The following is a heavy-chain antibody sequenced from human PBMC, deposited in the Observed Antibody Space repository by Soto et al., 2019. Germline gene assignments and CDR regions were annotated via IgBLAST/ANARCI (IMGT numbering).Heavy chain of an antibody. CDR2: INPHGGST. CDR1: GDTFTSYY. J-gene: IGHJ5*02. D-gene: IGHD3-3*01. V-gene: IGHV1-46*01. Sequence: ASVKVSCKAPGDTFTSYYLNWVRQAPGQGLEWMGVINPHGGSTKYAQRFQGRITMTRDTSRSTVYMELSSLRSDDTAIYYCARSSGGNFGIIIEGSNWFDPWGQGTLVTVSS. CDR3: ARSSGGNFGIIIEGSNWFDP.